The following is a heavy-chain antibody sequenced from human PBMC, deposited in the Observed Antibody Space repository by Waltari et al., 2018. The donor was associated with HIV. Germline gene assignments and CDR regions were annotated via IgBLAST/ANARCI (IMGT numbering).Heavy chain of an antibody. CDR3: ARSSGHEYYFHGMHV. CDR1: GGPISTSGYY. CDR2: IYYTGAT. J-gene: IGHJ6*02. V-gene: IGHV4-39*01. Sequence: QVQLQESGPGLVKPSETLSITCTVSGGPISTSGYYWGWIRQPPGMGLQWIGIIYYTGATYYNPSLKSGVTISVDTSNNQFSLKLTSVTAADTAVYYCARSSGHEYYFHGMHVWGQGTTVTVSS. D-gene: IGHD3-22*01.